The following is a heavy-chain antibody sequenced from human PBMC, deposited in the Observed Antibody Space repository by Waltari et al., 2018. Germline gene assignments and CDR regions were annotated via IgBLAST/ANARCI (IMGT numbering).Heavy chain of an antibody. V-gene: IGHV1-2*02. D-gene: IGHD2-15*01. CDR1: GSTFIDHY. CDR3: ARDGGFDF. CDR2: MNPNSGGT. Sequence: QVQLVQSGTEVKKPGASVRVSCKDSGSTFIDHYIPWVRQAPGQGLEWMGWMNPNSGGTNYAQKFQGRVTMTRDTSTSTAYMELTRMTSDDTAIYYCARDGGFDFWGQGSLVTVSS. J-gene: IGHJ4*02.